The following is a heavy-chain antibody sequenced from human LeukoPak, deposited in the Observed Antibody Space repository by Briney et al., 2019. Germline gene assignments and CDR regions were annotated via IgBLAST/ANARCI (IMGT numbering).Heavy chain of an antibody. CDR2: INHSGTT. J-gene: IGHJ4*02. Sequence: SETLSLTCTVYGGSFSDYYWSWIRQPPGKGLEWIGEINHSGTTNYNPSLKSRVTISLDTSKNQFSLKLSSVTAADTAVYYCARNTPLVNGGDYWGQGTLVTVSS. CDR3: ARNTPLVNGGDY. D-gene: IGHD5-18*01. V-gene: IGHV4-34*01. CDR1: GGSFSDYY.